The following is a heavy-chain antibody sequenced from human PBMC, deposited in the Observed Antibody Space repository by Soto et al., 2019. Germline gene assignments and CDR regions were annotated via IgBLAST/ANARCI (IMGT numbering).Heavy chain of an antibody. V-gene: IGHV4-61*01. CDR2: VYHSGST. CDR3: ARGYVAGTDNWFDP. D-gene: IGHD6-19*01. Sequence: PSETLSLTCTVSGGSVTSGHYYWSWIRQPPGKGLEWIGYVYHSGSTKYNPSLKGRVTISVDTSKNQFSLKLSSVTAADTAVYYCARGYVAGTDNWFDPWGQGTLVTVSS. J-gene: IGHJ5*02. CDR1: GGSVTSGHYY.